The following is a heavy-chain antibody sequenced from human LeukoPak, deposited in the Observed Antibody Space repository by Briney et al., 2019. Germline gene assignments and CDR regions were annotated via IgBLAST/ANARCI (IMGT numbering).Heavy chain of an antibody. CDR2: ISGSGSTI. Sequence: GGSLRLSCAASGFTFSSYEMNWVRQAPGKGLEWVSYISGSGSTIYYADSVKGRFTISRDNAKNSLYLQMNSLRAEDTAVYYCARILAGSSGWYEGFDYWGPGTLVTVSS. CDR3: ARILAGSSGWYEGFDY. CDR1: GFTFSSYE. J-gene: IGHJ4*02. V-gene: IGHV3-48*03. D-gene: IGHD6-19*01.